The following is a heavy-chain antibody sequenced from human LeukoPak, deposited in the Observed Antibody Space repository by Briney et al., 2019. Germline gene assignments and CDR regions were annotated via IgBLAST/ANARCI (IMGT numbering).Heavy chain of an antibody. V-gene: IGHV1-8*02. D-gene: IGHD5-24*01. J-gene: IGHJ4*02. CDR3: ARGPGRDGYKLGSY. CDR2: MNPNSGNT. CDR1: GYTFTDYY. Sequence: GASVGVSCKASGYTFTDYYLHWVRQAPGQGLEWMGWMNPNSGNTGYAQKFQGRVTMTRNTSISTAYMELSSLRSEDTAVYYCARGPGRDGYKLGSYWGQGTLVTVSS.